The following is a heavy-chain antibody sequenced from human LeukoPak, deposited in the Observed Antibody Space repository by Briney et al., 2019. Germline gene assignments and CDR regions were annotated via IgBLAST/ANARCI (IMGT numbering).Heavy chain of an antibody. CDR1: EFTFSSYS. D-gene: IGHD1-7*01. J-gene: IGHJ4*02. CDR2: ISYNSGSI. CDR3: ARGGTNTRYFDY. Sequence: GGSLRLSCAASEFTFSSYSMNWARQAPGKGLEWVSSISYNSGSIFYADSVKGRFTISRDNAKNSLFLQMSSLRAEDTAAYYCARGGTNTRYFDYWGQGTLVTVSS. V-gene: IGHV3-21*01.